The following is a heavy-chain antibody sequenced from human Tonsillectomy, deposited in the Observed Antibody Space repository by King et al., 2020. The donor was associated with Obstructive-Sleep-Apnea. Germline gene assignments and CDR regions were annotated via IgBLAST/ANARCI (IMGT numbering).Heavy chain of an antibody. CDR1: GFTFSSYS. J-gene: IGHJ4*02. V-gene: IGHV3-21*01. D-gene: IGHD4-23*01. CDR2: ISSSSSYI. CDR3: ARDPHDYGGNSYYFDY. Sequence: VQLVESGGGLVKPGGSLRLSCAASGFTFSSYSMNWVRQAPGKGLEWVSSISSSSSYIYYADSVKGRFTISRDNAKNSLYLQMNSLRAEDTAVYYCARDPHDYGGNSYYFDYWGQGTLVTVSS.